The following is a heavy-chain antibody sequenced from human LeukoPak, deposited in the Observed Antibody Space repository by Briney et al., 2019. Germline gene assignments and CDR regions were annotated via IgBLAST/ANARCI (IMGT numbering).Heavy chain of an antibody. CDR3: AKSGSTTVITSSFEY. V-gene: IGHV3-23*01. D-gene: IGHD4-17*01. Sequence: GGSLRLSCGASGFTFSSYAMSWVRQAPGKGLEWVSAISGSGGSTYYADSVKGRFTISRDNSKNTVYLQMNSLRGDDTAVYYCAKSGSTTVITSSFEYWGQVTLVTLSS. J-gene: IGHJ4*02. CDR1: GFTFSSYA. CDR2: ISGSGGST.